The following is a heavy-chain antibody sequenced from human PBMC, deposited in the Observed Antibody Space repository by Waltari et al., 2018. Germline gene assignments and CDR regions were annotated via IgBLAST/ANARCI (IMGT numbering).Heavy chain of an antibody. CDR1: GGSIGIYF. CDR3: ARIIGTNWFDP. Sequence: QMQLQESGPGLVKPSETLSLTCTVSGGSIGIYFWAWIRQPAGKGLEYIGSIHSSGTTSFNPSLRSRVSMSVDTSANQFSLKLTSVTAADTAVYYCARIIGTNWFDPWGQGTLVTVSS. J-gene: IGHJ5*02. D-gene: IGHD6-13*01. CDR2: IHSSGTT. V-gene: IGHV4-4*07.